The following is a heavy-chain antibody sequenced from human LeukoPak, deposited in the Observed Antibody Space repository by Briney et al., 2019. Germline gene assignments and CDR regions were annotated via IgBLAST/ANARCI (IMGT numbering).Heavy chain of an antibody. V-gene: IGHV1-46*01. D-gene: IGHD3-22*01. CDR1: GYTFTGNY. J-gene: IGHJ4*02. CDR3: ARAFYDSSGYYDY. CDR2: INPSGGGT. Sequence: ASVKVSCKASGYTFTGNYMHWVRQAPGQGLEWMSTINPSGGGTTYAQKFQGRITMTRDTSTSTVYMELSSLRSEDTAVYYCARAFYDSSGYYDYWGQGTLVTVSS.